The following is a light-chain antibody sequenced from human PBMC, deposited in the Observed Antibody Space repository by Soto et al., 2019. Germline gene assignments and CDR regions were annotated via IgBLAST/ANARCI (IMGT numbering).Light chain of an antibody. CDR2: DAS. CDR3: QQRSNWPLT. J-gene: IGKJ4*01. Sequence: EVVMTQSPATLSVSLGEGATLSCRASQGVGSYLAWYQHKPGQAPRLLIYDASNRATGVPARFSGSRSGADFTLTISSLESEDFAVYYCQQRSNWPLTFGGGTKVDIK. CDR1: QGVGSY. V-gene: IGKV3-11*01.